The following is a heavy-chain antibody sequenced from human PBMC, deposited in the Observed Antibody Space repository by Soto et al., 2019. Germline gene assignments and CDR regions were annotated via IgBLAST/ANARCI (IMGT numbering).Heavy chain of an antibody. CDR3: AKVQVWQYSCPFDYMDV. J-gene: IGHJ6*03. CDR2: ISYDGSNK. CDR1: GFTFSSYG. V-gene: IGHV3-30*18. D-gene: IGHD6-6*01. Sequence: GGSLRLSCAASGFTFSSYGMHWVRQAPGKGLEWVAVISYDGSNKYYADSVKGRFTISRDNSKNTLYLQMNSLRAEDTAVYYCAKVQVWQYSCPFDYMDVWGKGTTVTVSS.